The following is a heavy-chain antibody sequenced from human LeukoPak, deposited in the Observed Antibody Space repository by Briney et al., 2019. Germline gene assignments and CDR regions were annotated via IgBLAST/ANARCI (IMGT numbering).Heavy chain of an antibody. J-gene: IGHJ5*02. Sequence: ESSETLSLTCAVYGGSFSGYYWSWIRQPPGKGLEWNGEINHSGSTNYNPSLKSRVTISVDTSKNQFSLKLSSVTAADTAVYYCARWPQRRGWFDPWGQGTLVTVSS. CDR3: ARWPQRRGWFDP. CDR2: INHSGST. D-gene: IGHD2-2*01. V-gene: IGHV4-34*01. CDR1: GGSFSGYY.